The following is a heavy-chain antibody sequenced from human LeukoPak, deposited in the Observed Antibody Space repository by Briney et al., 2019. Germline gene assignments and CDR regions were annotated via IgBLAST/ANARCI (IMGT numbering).Heavy chain of an antibody. J-gene: IGHJ6*03. CDR1: GFTFNSYS. V-gene: IGHV3-21*01. Sequence: GGSLRLSCAASGFTFNSYSMNWVRQAPGKGLEWVSSISSSSSYIYYADSVKGRFTISRDNAKNSLYLQMNSLRAEYTAVYYCARDLRGGGRYYANYYYYYMDVGGKGTTVTV. CDR2: ISSSSSYI. D-gene: IGHD1-26*01. CDR3: ARDLRGGGRYYANYYYYYMDV.